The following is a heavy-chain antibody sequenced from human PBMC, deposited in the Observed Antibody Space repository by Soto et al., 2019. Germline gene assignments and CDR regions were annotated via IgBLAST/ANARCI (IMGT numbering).Heavy chain of an antibody. CDR2: ISAYNGNT. CDR3: ARDQDIVLVTAAMGNWFDP. V-gene: IGHV1-18*01. Sequence: GASVEVSWAACGEAFASCGSSWVRQANGQGLEWMGWISAYNGNTNYAQKLQGRVTMTTDTSTSTAYMELRSLRSDDTAVYYCARDQDIVLVTAAMGNWFDPWGQGTLVTVSS. D-gene: IGHD2-2*01. J-gene: IGHJ5*02. CDR1: GEAFASCG.